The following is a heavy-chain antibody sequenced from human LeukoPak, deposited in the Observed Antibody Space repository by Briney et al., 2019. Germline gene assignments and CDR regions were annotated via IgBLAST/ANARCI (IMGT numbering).Heavy chain of an antibody. CDR1: GFTFRTYW. D-gene: IGHD1-26*01. J-gene: IGHJ5*01. CDR3: ARSENGKFDS. Sequence: GGSLRLSCAASGFTFRTYWVNWVRQPPGKGLEWVSRINFDENTTKYADSVKGRFTISRDNTRNMLYLQMSSLRAEDTATYCCARSENGKFDSWGQGILVTVPS. V-gene: IGHV3-74*01. CDR2: INFDENTT.